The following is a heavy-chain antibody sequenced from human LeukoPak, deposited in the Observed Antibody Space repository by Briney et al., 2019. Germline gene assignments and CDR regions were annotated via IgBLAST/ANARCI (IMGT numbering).Heavy chain of an antibody. J-gene: IGHJ4*02. CDR3: ARDLSYLFDY. CDR1: GGTFSSYA. D-gene: IGHD1-26*01. V-gene: IGHV1-46*01. Sequence: ASVKVSCKASGGTFSSYAISWVRQAPGQGLEWMGIINPSGGSTSYAQKFQGRVTMTRDTSTSTVYMELSSLRSEDTAVYYCARDLSYLFDYWGQGTLVTVSS. CDR2: INPSGGST.